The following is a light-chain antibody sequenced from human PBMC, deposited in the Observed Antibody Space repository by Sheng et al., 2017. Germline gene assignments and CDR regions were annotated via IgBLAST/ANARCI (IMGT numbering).Light chain of an antibody. CDR2: GTS. Sequence: DIQMTQSPSSLSASVGDRVTITCRASQTLGKYVNWYQEKPGEAPSLLIYGTSSLATGVPSRFSGSGSGSDFXLTIYSLQPEDFATYYCQQSYSVPRTFGQRDQGGNQT. V-gene: IGKV1-39*01. CDR3: QQSYSVPRT. J-gene: IGKJ1*01. CDR1: QTLGKY.